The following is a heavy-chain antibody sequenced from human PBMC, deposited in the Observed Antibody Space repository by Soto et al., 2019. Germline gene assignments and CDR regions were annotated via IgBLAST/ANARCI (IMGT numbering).Heavy chain of an antibody. CDR2: IYPGNSDT. CDR3: AASIFYYGMDV. Sequence: GESLKISCKGSGYSFTSYWIGWVRQMPGKGLEWMGIIYPGNSDTKYSPSFQGQVTISADKSITTTYLQWSSLKASDTAIYYCAASIFYYGMDVWGQGATVTVSS. J-gene: IGHJ6*02. CDR1: GYSFTSYW. V-gene: IGHV5-51*01.